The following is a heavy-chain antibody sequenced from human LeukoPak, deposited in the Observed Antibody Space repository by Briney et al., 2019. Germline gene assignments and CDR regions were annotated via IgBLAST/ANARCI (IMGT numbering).Heavy chain of an antibody. Sequence: GGSLRLSCAASGFTFSSYSMNWVRQAPGKGLEWVSVIYSGGSTYYADSVKGRFTFSRDNSKNTLYLQMNSLRAEDTAVYYCARGVGQDAFDIWGQGTMVTVSS. D-gene: IGHD1-26*01. CDR3: ARGVGQDAFDI. CDR2: IYSGGST. V-gene: IGHV3-53*01. J-gene: IGHJ3*02. CDR1: GFTFSSYS.